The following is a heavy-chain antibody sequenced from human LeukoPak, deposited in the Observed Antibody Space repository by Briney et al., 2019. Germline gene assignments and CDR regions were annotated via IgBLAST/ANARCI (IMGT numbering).Heavy chain of an antibody. J-gene: IGHJ4*02. CDR2: INPNSGGT. Sequence: PGASVKVSCKASGYTFTGYYMHWVRQAPGQGLEWMGWINPNSGGTNYAQKFQGRVTMTRDTSISTAYMELSRLRSDDTAVFYCARAQGYCSSTSYDMSQDYWGQGTLVTVSS. V-gene: IGHV1-2*02. D-gene: IGHD2-2*01. CDR3: ARAQGYCSSTSYDMSQDY. CDR1: GYTFTGYY.